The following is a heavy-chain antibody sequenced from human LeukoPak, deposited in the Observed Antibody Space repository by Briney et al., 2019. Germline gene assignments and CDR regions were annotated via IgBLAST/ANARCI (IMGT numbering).Heavy chain of an antibody. J-gene: IGHJ5*02. Sequence: SETLSLTCTVSGGSISSYYWSWIRQPPGKGLEWIGYIYYSGSTNYNPSLKSRVTISVDTSKNQFSLKLSSVTAADTAVYYCARQFACDWNWFDPWGQGTLVTVSS. V-gene: IGHV4-59*08. D-gene: IGHD2-21*01. CDR1: GGSISSYY. CDR3: ARQFACDWNWFDP. CDR2: IYYSGST.